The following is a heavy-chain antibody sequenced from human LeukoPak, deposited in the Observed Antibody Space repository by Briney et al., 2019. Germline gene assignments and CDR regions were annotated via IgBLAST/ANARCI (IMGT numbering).Heavy chain of an antibody. CDR1: GGSISSSSYY. CDR2: IYYSGST. V-gene: IGHV4-39*01. CDR3: ASPPGIAAAGLFDY. Sequence: PSETLSLTCTVSGGSISSSSYYWGWIRHPPGKWLEWIGSIYYSGSTYYNPSLKSQVTISVDTSKNQFSLKLSSVTAADTAVYYCASPPGIAAAGLFDYWGQGTLVTVSS. D-gene: IGHD6-13*01. J-gene: IGHJ4*02.